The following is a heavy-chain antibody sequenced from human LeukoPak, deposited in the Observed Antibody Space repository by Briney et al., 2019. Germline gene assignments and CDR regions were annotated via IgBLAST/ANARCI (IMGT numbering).Heavy chain of an antibody. CDR3: ARDLGPTALTYYDFWSGYPIDY. D-gene: IGHD3-3*01. CDR1: GFTFSSYS. CDR2: ISSSSSYI. J-gene: IGHJ4*02. Sequence: GRSLRLSCAASGFTFSSYSMNWVRQAPGKGLEWVSSISSSSSYIYYADSVKGRFTISRDNAKNSLYLQMNSLRAEDTAVYYCARDLGPTALTYYDFWSGYPIDYWGQGTLVTVSS. V-gene: IGHV3-21*01.